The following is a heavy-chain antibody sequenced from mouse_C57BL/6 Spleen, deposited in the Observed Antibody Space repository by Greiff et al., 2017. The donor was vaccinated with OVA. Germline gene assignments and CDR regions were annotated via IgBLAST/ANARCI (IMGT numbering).Heavy chain of an antibody. CDR1: GFSLTSYG. CDR2: IWSGGST. Sequence: VQLQESGPGLVQPSQSLSITCTVSGFSLTSYGVHWVRQSPGKGLEWLGVIWSGGSTDYNAAFISRLSISKDNSKSQVFFKRNSLQADDTAIYYCARSPPGLRRAMDYWGQGTSVTVSS. D-gene: IGHD2-4*01. V-gene: IGHV2-2*01. J-gene: IGHJ4*01. CDR3: ARSPPGLRRAMDY.